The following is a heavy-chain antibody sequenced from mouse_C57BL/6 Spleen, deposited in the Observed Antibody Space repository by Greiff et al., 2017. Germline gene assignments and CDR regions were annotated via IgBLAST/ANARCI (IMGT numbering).Heavy chain of an antibody. CDR3: ARNYDYLAWFAY. V-gene: IGHV5-17*01. J-gene: IGHJ3*01. Sequence: DVQGVESGGGLVKPGGSLKLSCAVSGFTFSDYGMYWFRRALQRGLVWVAYISSGSSTIYYADTVKGRFTISRDTAKNPLFLQMASLKYADTAMCYRARNYDYLAWFAYWGQGTLVTVSA. CDR2: ISSGSSTI. CDR1: GFTFSDYG. D-gene: IGHD2-4*01.